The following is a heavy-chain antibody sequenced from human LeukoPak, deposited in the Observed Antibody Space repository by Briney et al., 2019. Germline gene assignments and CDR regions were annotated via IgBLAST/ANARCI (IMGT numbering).Heavy chain of an antibody. CDR3: AKDPRGGVCPFY. Sequence: PGGSLRLSCATSGFTFSTYWMSWVRQAPGKGLEGVAFIRNDGSNKYYADSVKGRFTISRDNSKNTLYLQMNSLRAEDTAVYYCAKDPRGGVCPFYWGKGNLVTVSS. CDR1: GFTFSTYW. J-gene: IGHJ4*02. CDR2: IRNDGSNK. D-gene: IGHD2-8*01. V-gene: IGHV3-30*02.